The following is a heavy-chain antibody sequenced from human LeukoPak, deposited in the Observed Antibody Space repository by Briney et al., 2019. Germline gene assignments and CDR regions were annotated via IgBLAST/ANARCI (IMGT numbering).Heavy chain of an antibody. V-gene: IGHV3-7*01. Sequence: GGSLRLSCAASGFSLGDYWMTWVRQAPGKGLECVGNIKFDGSEIYYRDSVRGRFTISRDNAKNSLYLQMNSLRVEDTGVYYCTRYLYYDSSGWGQGTLVTVSS. CDR3: TRYLYYDSSG. CDR1: GFSLGDYW. J-gene: IGHJ4*02. CDR2: IKFDGSEI. D-gene: IGHD3-22*01.